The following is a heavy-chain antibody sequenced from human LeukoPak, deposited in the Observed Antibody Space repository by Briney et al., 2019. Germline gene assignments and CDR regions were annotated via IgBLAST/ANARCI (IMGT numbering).Heavy chain of an antibody. CDR3: AIGTAAGGSDAFDI. CDR2: ITYSGTTI. CDR1: GFTFSDYY. V-gene: IGHV3-11*04. D-gene: IGHD2-21*02. Sequence: GGSLRLSCAASGFTFSDYYMSWIRQSPGKGLEWVSYITYSGTTIYYADSVKGRFTISRDNAKSSLYLQMNSLRAEDTAVDYCAIGTAAGGSDAFDIWGQGTMVTVSS. J-gene: IGHJ3*02.